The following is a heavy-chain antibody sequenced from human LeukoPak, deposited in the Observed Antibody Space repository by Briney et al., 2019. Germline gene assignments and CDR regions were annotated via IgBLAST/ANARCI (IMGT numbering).Heavy chain of an antibody. D-gene: IGHD3-22*01. CDR1: GFTVSSNY. Sequence: GGSLRLSCAASGFTVSSNYMSWVRQAPGKGLEWVSVIYSGGSTYYADSVKGRITISRDNSKNTLYLQMNSLRAEDTAVYYCARDSYYPLDYMDVWGKGTTVTISS. J-gene: IGHJ6*03. CDR2: IYSGGST. CDR3: ARDSYYPLDYMDV. V-gene: IGHV3-66*01.